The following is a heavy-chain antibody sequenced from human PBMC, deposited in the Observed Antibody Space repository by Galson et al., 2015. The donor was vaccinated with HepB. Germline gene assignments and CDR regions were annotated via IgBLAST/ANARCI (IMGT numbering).Heavy chain of an antibody. CDR1: GFTFSSYS. CDR2: ISSSSSYI. Sequence: SLRLSCAASGFTFSSYSMNWVRQAPGKGPEWVSSISSSSSYIYYADSVKGRFTISRDNAKNSLYLQMNSLRAEDTAVYYCAGREVVPAAIYYYYYMDVWGKGTTVTVSS. D-gene: IGHD2-2*02. V-gene: IGHV3-21*01. J-gene: IGHJ6*03. CDR3: AGREVVPAAIYYYYYMDV.